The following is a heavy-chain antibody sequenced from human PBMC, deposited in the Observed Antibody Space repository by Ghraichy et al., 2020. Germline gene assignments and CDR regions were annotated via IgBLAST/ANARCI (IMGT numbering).Heavy chain of an antibody. CDR1: GGSISSYY. D-gene: IGHD2-2*01. V-gene: IGHV4-59*01. CDR2: IYYSGST. J-gene: IGHJ6*02. CDR3: AREGYGCSSTSCSYYYYGMDV. Sequence: SETLSLTCTVSGGSISSYYWSWIRQRPGKGLEWIGYIYYSGSTNYNPSLKSRVTISVDTSKNQFSLKLSSVTAADTAVYYCAREGYGCSSTSCSYYYYGMDVWGQGTTVTVSS.